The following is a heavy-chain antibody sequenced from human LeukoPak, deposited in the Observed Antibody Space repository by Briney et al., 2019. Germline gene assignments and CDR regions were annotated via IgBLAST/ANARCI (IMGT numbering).Heavy chain of an antibody. D-gene: IGHD3-22*01. Sequence: SETLSLTCGVSGGSITSRDCWSWVRQPPGKGLEWIGEINHSGSTNYNPSLKSRVTISVDTSKNQFSLKLSSVTAADTAVYYCARRKRGAMIVVVNRIFDYWGQGTLVTVSS. CDR1: GGSITSRDC. J-gene: IGHJ4*02. CDR3: ARRKRGAMIVVVNRIFDY. V-gene: IGHV4-4*02. CDR2: INHSGST.